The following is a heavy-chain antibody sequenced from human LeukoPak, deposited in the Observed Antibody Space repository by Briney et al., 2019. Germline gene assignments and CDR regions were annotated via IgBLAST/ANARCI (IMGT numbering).Heavy chain of an antibody. CDR3: ANSRWYGGNASYYYGMDV. J-gene: IGHJ6*02. CDR2: ISYDGSNK. D-gene: IGHD4-23*01. CDR1: GFTFSSYV. V-gene: IGHV3-30*18. Sequence: QPGGSLRLSCAASGFTFSSYVMHWVRQAPGKGLEWVAVISYDGSNKYYAASVKGRFTISRDNSKNTLHLQMISLRAEDTAVYYCANSRWYGGNASYYYGMDVWGQGTTVTVSS.